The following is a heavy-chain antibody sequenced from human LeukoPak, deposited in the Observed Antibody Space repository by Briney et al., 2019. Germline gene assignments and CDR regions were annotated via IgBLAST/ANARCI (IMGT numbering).Heavy chain of an antibody. CDR2: ISWNSGSI. Sequence: GGSLRLSCAASGFTFDDYAMHWVRQAPGKGLEWVSGISWNSGSIGYADSVKGRFTISRDNAKNSLYLQMNSLRAEDTALYYCAKGVWGYSHGSYFDYWGRGTLVTVSS. CDR3: AKGVWGYSHGSYFDY. J-gene: IGHJ4*02. V-gene: IGHV3-9*01. CDR1: GFTFDDYA. D-gene: IGHD5-18*01.